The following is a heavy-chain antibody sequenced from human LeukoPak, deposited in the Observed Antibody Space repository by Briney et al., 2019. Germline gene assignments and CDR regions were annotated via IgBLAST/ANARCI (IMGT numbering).Heavy chain of an antibody. Sequence: PGGSLRLSCAASGFTFSSYSMNWVRQAPGKGLEWVSSISCSSSYMLYADSVKGRFTISRDNAKNSLYLQMKSLRDEDTAVYYSARDRPVLLLCGVPQGGYYMDVWGKGRKVTVS. D-gene: IGHD3-10*01. J-gene: IGHJ6*03. CDR1: GFTFSSYS. V-gene: IGHV3-21*01. CDR3: ARDRPVLLLCGVPQGGYYMDV. CDR2: ISCSSSYM.